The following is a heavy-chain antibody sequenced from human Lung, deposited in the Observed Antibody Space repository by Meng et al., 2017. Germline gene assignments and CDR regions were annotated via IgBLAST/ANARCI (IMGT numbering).Heavy chain of an antibody. D-gene: IGHD6-19*01. CDR3: ARSPYSSGWPNFDS. CDR1: GYPFTNYG. J-gene: IGHJ4*02. Sequence: QVHLVQSGAEVREPGASVMVSCKASGYPFTNYGISWVRQAPGQGLEWMGWISVYNVNTNYAQKFQGRVTMTTDTSTSTTYMELRSLRSDDTGVYYCARSPYSSGWPNFDSWGQGTLVTVSS. CDR2: ISVYNVNT. V-gene: IGHV1-18*01.